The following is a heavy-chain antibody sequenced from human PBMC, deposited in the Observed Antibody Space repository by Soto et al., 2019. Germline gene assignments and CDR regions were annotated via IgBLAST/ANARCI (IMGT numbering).Heavy chain of an antibody. V-gene: IGHV5-51*01. D-gene: IGHD6-19*01. Sequence: GESLKISCKGSGYAFANYWIVWVRQKPGEGLEWMGIILPRDSDTRYSPSFQGQVTISADKSISTAYLQWSSLKASDTAMYYCARRASKLGSGWYFDYWGQGTLVTVSS. J-gene: IGHJ4*02. CDR3: ARRASKLGSGWYFDY. CDR1: GYAFANYW. CDR2: ILPRDSDT.